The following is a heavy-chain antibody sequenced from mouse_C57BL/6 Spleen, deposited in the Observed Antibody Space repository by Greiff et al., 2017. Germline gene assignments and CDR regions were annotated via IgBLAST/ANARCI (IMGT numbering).Heavy chain of an antibody. CDR3: AILYWYFDV. CDR2: IHPNSGST. V-gene: IGHV1-64*01. CDR1: GYTFTSYW. J-gene: IGHJ1*03. Sequence: QVQLQQPGAELVKPGASVKLSCKASGYTFTSYWMHWVKQRPGQGLEWIGMIHPNSGSTNYNEKFKSKATLTVDKSSSTAYMPLSSLTSEGSAVYYCAILYWYFDVWGTGTTVTVSS.